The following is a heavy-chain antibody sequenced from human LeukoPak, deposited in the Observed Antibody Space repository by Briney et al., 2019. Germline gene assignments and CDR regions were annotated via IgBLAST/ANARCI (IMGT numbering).Heavy chain of an antibody. Sequence: SEPVSLPCTLCGGPMSTFYWRWMRQPAGKGLEWIGRIYGSGTTNYNPALQSRVTMSVDTSKKQFSLKLTSVTAADTAVYYCAKDGSSWPFFESWGKGTLVTVSS. CDR1: GGPMSTFY. D-gene: IGHD6-13*01. V-gene: IGHV4-4*07. CDR3: AKDGSSWPFFES. J-gene: IGHJ4*02. CDR2: IYGSGTT.